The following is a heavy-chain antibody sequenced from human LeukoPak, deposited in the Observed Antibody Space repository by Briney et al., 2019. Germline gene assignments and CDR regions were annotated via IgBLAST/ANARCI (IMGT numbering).Heavy chain of an antibody. Sequence: GESLQISCKGSGSIFTSYWIGWVRQMPGKGLEWMGIIYPGDSDTRYSPSFQGQVTISADKSISTAYLQWSSLKASDTAMYYCAIHDPHLSGAFDIWGQGTMVTVSS. CDR2: IYPGDSDT. J-gene: IGHJ3*02. CDR3: AIHDPHLSGAFDI. V-gene: IGHV5-51*01. CDR1: GSIFTSYW. D-gene: IGHD3-10*01.